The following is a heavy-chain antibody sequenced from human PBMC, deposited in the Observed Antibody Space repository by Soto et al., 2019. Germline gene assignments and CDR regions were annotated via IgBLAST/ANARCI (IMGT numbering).Heavy chain of an antibody. J-gene: IGHJ5*02. CDR1: GGSIGTYF. CDR3: ARVNPPCSGGSCYYVYMWFDP. V-gene: IGHV4-59*01. D-gene: IGHD2-15*01. Sequence: QVQLQESGPGLVKPSETLSLTCTVSGGSIGTYFWSWIRQPPGKGLEWIGSVYHSGTTDYNPSLKGRVTMSVDTSKNQFSLRLSSVTAADTAVYYCARVNPPCSGGSCYYVYMWFDPWSQGSLVTVSS. CDR2: VYHSGTT.